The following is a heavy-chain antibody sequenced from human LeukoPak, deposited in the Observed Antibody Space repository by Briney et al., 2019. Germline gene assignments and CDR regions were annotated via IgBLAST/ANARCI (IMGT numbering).Heavy chain of an antibody. D-gene: IGHD1-26*01. V-gene: IGHV4-39*01. CDR1: GGSISISNYY. Sequence: PSETLSLTCTVSGGSISISNYYWGWIRQPPGRGLEWIGSISYSGTYYNPSLKSRLTISVDTSKYHFSLNLRSVTAADTAVYYCARRTSNPVGAIDYWGQGTLVTVSS. CDR3: ARRTSNPVGAIDY. CDR2: ISYSGT. J-gene: IGHJ4*02.